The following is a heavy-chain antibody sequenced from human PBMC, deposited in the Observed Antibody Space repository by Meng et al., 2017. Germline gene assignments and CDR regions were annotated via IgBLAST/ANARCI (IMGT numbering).Heavy chain of an antibody. Sequence: ASVKVSCKVSGYTLTELSMHWVRQAPGKGLEWTGGFDPEDGETIYAQKFQGRVTMTEDTSTDTAYMELSSLRSEDTAVYYCATQYSSSWHSRNNWFDPWGQGTLVTVSS. CDR2: FDPEDGET. D-gene: IGHD6-13*01. CDR3: ATQYSSSWHSRNNWFDP. J-gene: IGHJ5*02. V-gene: IGHV1-24*01. CDR1: GYTLTELS.